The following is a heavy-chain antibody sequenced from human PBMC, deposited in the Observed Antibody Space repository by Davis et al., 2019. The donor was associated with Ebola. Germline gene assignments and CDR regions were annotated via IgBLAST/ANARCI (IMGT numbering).Heavy chain of an antibody. CDR2: IYYGGAT. D-gene: IGHD3-3*01. V-gene: IGHV4-39*02. Sequence: MPSETLSLTCTVSGGSISSSSFYWAWIRQPPGKGLEWVGSIYYGGATYFNPSLQSRGTISVDTSKNQFSLKMNSVTAADTAVYYCARDFVGFDPWGQGTLVTVSS. CDR3: ARDFVGFDP. J-gene: IGHJ5*02. CDR1: GGSISSSSFY.